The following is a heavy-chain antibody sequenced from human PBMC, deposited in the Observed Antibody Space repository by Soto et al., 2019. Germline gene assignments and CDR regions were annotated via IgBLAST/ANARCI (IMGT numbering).Heavy chain of an antibody. D-gene: IGHD4-17*01. Sequence: SETLSLTCAVYGGSFSAYYWSWIRQPPGKGLEWIGEINHSGSTNYNPSLKSRVTISVDTSKNQFSLKLSSVTAADTAVYYCARRYGPGFAYWGQGTLVTVSS. CDR1: GGSFSAYY. V-gene: IGHV4-34*01. J-gene: IGHJ4*02. CDR3: ARRYGPGFAY. CDR2: INHSGST.